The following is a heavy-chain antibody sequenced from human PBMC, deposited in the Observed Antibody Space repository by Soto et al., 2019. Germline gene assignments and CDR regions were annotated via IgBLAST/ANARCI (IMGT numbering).Heavy chain of an antibody. V-gene: IGHV1-69*01. Sequence: QVQLVQSGAEVKKPGSSVKVSCKASGGTFSSYAISWVRQAPGQGLEWMGGIIPIFGTANYAQKFQGRVTITADESTSTAYMELSSLRSEDTAVYYCARVIAVAGVYYFDYWGQGPLVTVSS. J-gene: IGHJ4*02. CDR3: ARVIAVAGVYYFDY. CDR1: GGTFSSYA. CDR2: IIPIFGTA. D-gene: IGHD6-19*01.